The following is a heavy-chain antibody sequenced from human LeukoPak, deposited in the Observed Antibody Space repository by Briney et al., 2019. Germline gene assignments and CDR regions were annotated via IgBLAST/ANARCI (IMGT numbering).Heavy chain of an antibody. J-gene: IGHJ4*02. D-gene: IGHD3-10*01. CDR3: ARERSYYGSGSYYFDY. Sequence: GGSLRLSCAASGFTFDDYGMSWVRQAPGKGLDWVSGINWNGGSTGYADSVKGRFTISRDNAKNSLYLQMNSLRAEDTALYYCARERSYYGSGSYYFDYWGQGTLVTVSS. CDR2: INWNGGST. CDR1: GFTFDDYG. V-gene: IGHV3-20*04.